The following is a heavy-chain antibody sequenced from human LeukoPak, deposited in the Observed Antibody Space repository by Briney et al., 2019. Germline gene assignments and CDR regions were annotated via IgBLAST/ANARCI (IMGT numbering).Heavy chain of an antibody. Sequence: GGSLRLSCAASGFTFSSYAIRWVRQAPGKGLEWVAVIAYDGSKKYYADSVKGRFTISRDNAKNTVYLQMNSLRAEDTAVYYCAKSYDSGWYVSDYWGQGTLVTVSS. D-gene: IGHD6-19*01. J-gene: IGHJ4*02. CDR1: GFTFSSYA. CDR2: IAYDGSKK. CDR3: AKSYDSGWYVSDY. V-gene: IGHV3-30*18.